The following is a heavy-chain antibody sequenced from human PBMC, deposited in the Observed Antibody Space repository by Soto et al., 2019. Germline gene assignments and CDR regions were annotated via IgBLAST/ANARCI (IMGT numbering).Heavy chain of an antibody. CDR3: AKSRGGSSWYEGDS. V-gene: IGHV3-30*18. J-gene: IGHJ4*02. Sequence: QVQLVESGGGVVQPGRSLRLSCAASGFTFSSYGMHWVRQAPGKGLEWVAVISYAGDCQYYADSVKGRFTISRDNSKNTLYLQMNTLRPEDTAVYFCAKSRGGSSWYEGDSWGQGTLVTVSS. CDR2: ISYAGDCQ. D-gene: IGHD6-13*01. CDR1: GFTFSSYG.